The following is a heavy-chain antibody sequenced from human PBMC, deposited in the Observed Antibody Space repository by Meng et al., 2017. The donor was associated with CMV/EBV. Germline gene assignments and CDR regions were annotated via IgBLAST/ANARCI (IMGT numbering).Heavy chain of an antibody. D-gene: IGHD3-3*01. CDR1: GGSISSSSYY. CDR2: IYYSGST. J-gene: IGHJ4*02. CDR3: AIIGYKEWDY. V-gene: IGHV4-39*07. Sequence: GSLSLTCTVSGGSISSSSYYWGWIRQPPGKGLEWIGSIYYSGSTYYNPSLKSRVTISVDTSKNQFSLKLSSVTAADTAVYYCAIIGYKEWDYWGQGTLVTVSS.